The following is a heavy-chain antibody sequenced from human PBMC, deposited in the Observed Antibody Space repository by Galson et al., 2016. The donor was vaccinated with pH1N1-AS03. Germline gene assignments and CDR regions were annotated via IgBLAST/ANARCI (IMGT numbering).Heavy chain of an antibody. J-gene: IGHJ4*02. CDR3: ARNSYEDVDLQWFYFDY. CDR1: GFTVSSNY. Sequence: SLRLSCAASGFTVSSNYTSWVRQAPGRGLEWVSFIYNGGSTLYADSVKGRFTISRDNSKNTLYLQMDSLETEGTAVYYCARNSYEDVDLQWFYFDYWGQGTLVTVSS. V-gene: IGHV3-53*01. CDR2: IYNGGST. D-gene: IGHD3-22*01.